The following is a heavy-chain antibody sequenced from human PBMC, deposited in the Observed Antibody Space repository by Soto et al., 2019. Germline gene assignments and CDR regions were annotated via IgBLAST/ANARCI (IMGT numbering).Heavy chain of an antibody. CDR3: ASRDPGTSVDY. J-gene: IGHJ4*02. CDR1: GGSFSSNNW. Sequence: SETLSLTCAVSGGSFSSNNWWTWVRQPPGQGLEWIGEIYRTGSTNYNPSLKSRVTISLDKSENQFSLKVTSLTAADTAVYYCASRDPGTSVDYWGQGTLVTVSS. CDR2: IYRTGST. V-gene: IGHV4-4*02. D-gene: IGHD1-7*01.